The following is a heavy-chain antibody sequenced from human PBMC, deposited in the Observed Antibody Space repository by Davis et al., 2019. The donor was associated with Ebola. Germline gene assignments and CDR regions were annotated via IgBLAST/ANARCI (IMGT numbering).Heavy chain of an antibody. J-gene: IGHJ6*02. V-gene: IGHV4-39*07. Sequence: MPSETLSLTCTVSGGSISSSSYYWGWIRQPPGKGLEWIGSIYYSGSTYYNPSLKSRVTISVDTSKNQFSLKLSSVTAADTAVYYCARDRSDSSGYYLYYYYGMDVWGQGTTVTVSS. CDR3: ARDRSDSSGYYLYYYYGMDV. CDR2: IYYSGST. CDR1: GGSISSSSYY. D-gene: IGHD3-22*01.